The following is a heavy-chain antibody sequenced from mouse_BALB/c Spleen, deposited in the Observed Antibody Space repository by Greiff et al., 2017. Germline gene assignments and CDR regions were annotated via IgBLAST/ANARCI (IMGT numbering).Heavy chain of an antibody. CDR3: ARGGGGDFDD. D-gene: IGHD1-1*02. V-gene: IGHV14-1*02. CDR1: GFNIKDYY. CDR2: IDPENGNT. J-gene: IGHJ2*01. Sequence: EVQLQQSGAELVRPGALVKLSCKASGFNIKDYYMHWVKQRPEQGLEWIGWIDPENGNTIYDPKFQGKASITADTSSNTAYLQLSSLTSEDTAVYYCARGGGGDFDDWGQGTTLTVSS.